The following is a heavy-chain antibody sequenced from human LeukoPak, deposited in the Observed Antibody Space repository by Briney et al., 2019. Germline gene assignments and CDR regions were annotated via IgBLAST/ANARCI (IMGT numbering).Heavy chain of an antibody. CDR3: ARGPDWPIDS. Sequence: PSETLSLTCTVFGVPISSFYWSWIRQPAGKGLQWIGRIYTSGSTNYSPSLRSRVTMSVDTSKNQFSLKLNSVTAADTAVYFCARGPDWPIDSWGQGTLVTVSS. CDR2: IYTSGST. CDR1: GVPISSFY. J-gene: IGHJ4*02. D-gene: IGHD3-9*01. V-gene: IGHV4-4*07.